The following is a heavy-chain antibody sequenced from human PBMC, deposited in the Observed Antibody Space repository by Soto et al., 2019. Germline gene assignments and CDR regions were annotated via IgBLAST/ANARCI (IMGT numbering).Heavy chain of an antibody. V-gene: IGHV4-34*01. J-gene: IGHJ3*02. CDR3: ARGLSVVVVAATNTDAFDI. CDR1: GGSFSGYY. D-gene: IGHD2-15*01. CDR2: INHSGST. Sequence: SETLSLTCAVYGGSFSGYYWSWIRQPPGKGLEWIGEINHSGSTNYNPSLKSRVTISVDTSKNQFSLKLSSVTAADTAVYYCARGLSVVVVAATNTDAFDIWGQGTMVTVSS.